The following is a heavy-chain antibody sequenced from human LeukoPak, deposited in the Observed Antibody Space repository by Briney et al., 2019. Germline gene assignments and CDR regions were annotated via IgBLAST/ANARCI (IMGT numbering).Heavy chain of an antibody. CDR1: GFTFRDYY. Sequence: GGSLRLSCAASGFTFRDYYMSWIRQAPGKGLEWVSYISSTGSTIYYADSVKGRFTISRDNAKNSLYLQMNSLRAEDTAVYYCAKDRYYDNSANHYESESWGQGTLVTVSS. CDR2: ISSTGSTI. V-gene: IGHV3-11*01. J-gene: IGHJ5*02. CDR3: AKDRYYDNSANHYESES. D-gene: IGHD3-22*01.